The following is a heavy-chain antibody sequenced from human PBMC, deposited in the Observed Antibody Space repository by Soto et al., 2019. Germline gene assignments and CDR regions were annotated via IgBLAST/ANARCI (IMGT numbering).Heavy chain of an antibody. D-gene: IGHD1-1*01. CDR2: IIPIFGTA. CDR3: ARDEKDRRLQRDRYSSYGRDF. Sequence: QVQLVQSGAEVKKPGSSVKVSCKASGGTFSSYAISWVRQAPGQGLEWMGGIIPIFGTANYAQKFQGRVTITADESTRTAYMELSSLGSEDTAVYYGARDEKDRRLQRDRYSSYGRDFWGQGTPVTVSS. J-gene: IGHJ6*02. CDR1: GGTFSSYA. V-gene: IGHV1-69*12.